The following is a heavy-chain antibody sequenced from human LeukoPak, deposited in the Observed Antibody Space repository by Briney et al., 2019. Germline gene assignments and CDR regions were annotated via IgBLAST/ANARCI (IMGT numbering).Heavy chain of an antibody. J-gene: IGHJ4*02. V-gene: IGHV4-34*01. CDR3: AQTRPGIAVDGQSPFDY. CDR1: GGSFSGYY. CDR2: INHSGST. Sequence: SETLSLTCAVYGGSFSGYYWSWIRQPPGNGLEWIGEINHSGSTNYNPSLKSRVTISVDTSKNQFSLKLSSVTAADTAVYYCAQTRPGIAVDGQSPFDYWGQGTLVTVSS. D-gene: IGHD6-19*01.